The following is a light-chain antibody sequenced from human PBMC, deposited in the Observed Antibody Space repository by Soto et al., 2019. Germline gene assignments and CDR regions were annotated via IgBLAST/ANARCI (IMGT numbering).Light chain of an antibody. Sequence: QSALTQPASVSGSPGQSITISCTGTSSDFGDYNYVSWYQVYPGKAPKLMIYEVSNRPSGISNRCSGSKSGNTASLNISGLQAEDEADYYCSSYTSDSSPYVFGTGTKLTVL. CDR1: SSDFGDYNY. J-gene: IGLJ1*01. CDR3: SSYTSDSSPYV. V-gene: IGLV2-14*01. CDR2: EVS.